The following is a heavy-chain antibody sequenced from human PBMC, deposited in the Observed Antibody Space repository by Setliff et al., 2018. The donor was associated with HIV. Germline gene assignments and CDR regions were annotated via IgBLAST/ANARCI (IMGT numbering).Heavy chain of an antibody. Sequence: SETLSLTCAVYGGSFSGYYWSWIRQHPGKGLEWIGYIYYSGRTYYNPSLKSRVTISVDTSRNQFSLRLNSVTAADTAVYFCARVGLAYSGDMDVWGKETTVTVSS. CDR1: GGSFSGYY. J-gene: IGHJ6*03. CDR2: IYYSGRT. D-gene: IGHD2-21*01. CDR3: ARVGLAYSGDMDV. V-gene: IGHV4-34*01.